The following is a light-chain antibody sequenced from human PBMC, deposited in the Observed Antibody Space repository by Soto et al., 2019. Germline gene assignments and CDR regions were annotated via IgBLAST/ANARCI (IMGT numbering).Light chain of an antibody. CDR3: MEALQILYT. J-gene: IGKJ2*01. Sequence: DIVMTQSPLSLPVTPGEPASISCRSSQSLLHSNGYNYLDWYLQKPGQSPQLLIYLGSNRASGVPDRFSGSGSGTDFTLKISRVEAEDVGVYYCMEALQILYTFSQGTNLSIK. CDR1: QSLLHSNGYNY. CDR2: LGS. V-gene: IGKV2-28*01.